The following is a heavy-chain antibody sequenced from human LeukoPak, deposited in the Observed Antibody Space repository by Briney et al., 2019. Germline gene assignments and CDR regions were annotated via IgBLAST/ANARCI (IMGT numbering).Heavy chain of an antibody. D-gene: IGHD6-19*01. J-gene: IGHJ4*02. V-gene: IGHV3-64*01. CDR2: ISSNGGST. CDR3: ARISRAVPATDF. Sequence: GGSLRLSCAASGFTFSNYAMNWVRQAPGKGLEYVAAISSNGGSTYYANSVKGRFTISRDNSKNTLYLQMGSLRAEDMAVYYCARISRAVPATDFWGQGTLVTVSS. CDR1: GFTFSNYA.